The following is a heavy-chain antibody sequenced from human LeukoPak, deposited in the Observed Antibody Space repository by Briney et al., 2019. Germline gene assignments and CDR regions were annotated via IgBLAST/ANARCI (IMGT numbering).Heavy chain of an antibody. Sequence: GGSLRLSCAASGFTFSSYAMSWVRQAPGKGLEWVSSIGGLGGSTFYAVSVKGRFTISRDNSKNTLYLQMNSLRAEDTAVYYCARTLGDYWGQGTLVTVSS. CDR3: ARTLGDY. CDR2: IGGLGGST. V-gene: IGHV3-23*01. J-gene: IGHJ4*02. CDR1: GFTFSSYA. D-gene: IGHD1-14*01.